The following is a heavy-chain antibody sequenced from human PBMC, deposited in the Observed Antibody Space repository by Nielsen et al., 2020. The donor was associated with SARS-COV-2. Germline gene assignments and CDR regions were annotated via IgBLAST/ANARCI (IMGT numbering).Heavy chain of an antibody. J-gene: IGHJ4*02. Sequence: GSLRLSCTVSGDSVSSGFYYWSWIRQPPGKGLEWIGYIYYSGSTNYNPSLKSRVTISVDTSKNQFSLKLSSVTAADTAVYYCARDSVGATTLSFDYWGQGTLVTVSS. D-gene: IGHD1-26*01. V-gene: IGHV4-61*01. CDR1: GDSVSSGFYY. CDR3: ARDSVGATTLSFDY. CDR2: IYYSGST.